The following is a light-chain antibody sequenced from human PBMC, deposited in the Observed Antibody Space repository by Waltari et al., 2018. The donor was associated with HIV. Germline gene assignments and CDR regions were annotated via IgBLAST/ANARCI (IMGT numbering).Light chain of an antibody. CDR2: RNN. J-gene: IGLJ1*01. CDR1: SFNIGSTF. V-gene: IGLV1-47*01. CDR3: AAWDDSLSGFYV. Sequence: QSVLTQPPSASGTPGQRVTIRVSGSSFNIGSTFVYWYQQLPGAAPKLLIYRNNQRPSGVPDRFSGSKSGTSASLAISGLRSEDEADYYCAAWDDSLSGFYVVGTGTKVTVL.